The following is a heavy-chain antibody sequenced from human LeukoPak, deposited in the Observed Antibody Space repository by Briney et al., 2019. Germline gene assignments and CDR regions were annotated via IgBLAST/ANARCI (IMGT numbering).Heavy chain of an antibody. CDR1: GGSISSGSYY. CDR3: ARVVLYQLLIWLDR. D-gene: IGHD2-2*01. V-gene: IGHV4-61*02. Sequence: SQTLSLTCTVSGGSISSGSYYWSWIRQPAGKGLEWIGRIYTSGSTNYNPSLKSRVTISVDTSKNQFSLKLSSVTAADTAVYYCARVVLYQLLIWLDRWGQGTLVTVSS. CDR2: IYTSGST. J-gene: IGHJ5*02.